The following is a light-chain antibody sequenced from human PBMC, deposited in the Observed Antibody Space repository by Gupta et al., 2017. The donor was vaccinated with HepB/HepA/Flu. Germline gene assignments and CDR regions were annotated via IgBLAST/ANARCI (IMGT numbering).Light chain of an antibody. Sequence: QSLVTQPPSVSEAPRQRVTISCSGSWSNIGDNTVNWYQQLPGKAPKLLIYYDDLLPSGVSARFSGSKSGTSASLTISGLQAEDEADYYCAAWDASMNGLVFGGGTKLTVL. CDR1: WSNIGDNT. V-gene: IGLV1-36*01. CDR3: AAWDASMNGLV. CDR2: YDD. J-gene: IGLJ3*02.